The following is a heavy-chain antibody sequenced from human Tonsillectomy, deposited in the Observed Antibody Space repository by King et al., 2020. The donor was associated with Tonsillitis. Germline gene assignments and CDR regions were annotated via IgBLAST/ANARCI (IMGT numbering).Heavy chain of an antibody. CDR1: GDTFSNYA. D-gene: IGHD3-16*01. J-gene: IGHJ6*02. Sequence: QLVQSGAEVKKPGSSVKVSCKASGDTFSNYAISWVRQVPGQGLEWMGVIIPMFDTTNYAQKLQGRVTITADESRRTAYLELSSLRSEDTGVYYCARVGEGGPSSYYGMDVWGQGTTVTVSS. CDR3: ARVGEGGPSSYYGMDV. V-gene: IGHV1-69*12. CDR2: IIPMFDTT.